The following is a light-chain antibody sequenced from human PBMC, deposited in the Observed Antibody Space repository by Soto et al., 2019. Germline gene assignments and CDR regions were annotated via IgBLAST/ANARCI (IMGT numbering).Light chain of an antibody. CDR1: QDISNY. Sequence: DIPMTQSPSSLSASVGDRVTITCRASQDISNYAAWFQQKPGRAPTSLIYEATSVFIGVPSRFSGRRSGTDFTLTISSLQPEDFATYYCQQYFTYPYTFGQGTKVEI. CDR3: QQYFTYPYT. V-gene: IGKV1-16*01. J-gene: IGKJ2*01. CDR2: EAT.